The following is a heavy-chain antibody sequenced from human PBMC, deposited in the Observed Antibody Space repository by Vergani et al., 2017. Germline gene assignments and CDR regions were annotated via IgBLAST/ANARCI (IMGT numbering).Heavy chain of an antibody. CDR3: TAIHRYSGDGSCXWLRDHHYYGMDV. Sequence: EVQLVESGGGIVKPGGSLRLSCVASGFSFRNAWMNWVRRTPGKGLEWVGRIKSTFDRGTTDYAAAVKGRFTISRDESKITVFLQMNGLKTEDIGVYYCTAIHRYSGDGSCXWLRDHHYYGMDVWGQGTTVTVSS. D-gene: IGHD5-12*01. CDR2: IKSTFDRGTT. J-gene: IGHJ6*02. V-gene: IGHV3-15*07. CDR1: GFSFRNAW.